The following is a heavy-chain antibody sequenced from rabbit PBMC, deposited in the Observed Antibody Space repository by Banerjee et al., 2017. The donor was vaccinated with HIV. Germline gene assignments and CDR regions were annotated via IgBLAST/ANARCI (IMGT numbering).Heavy chain of an antibody. J-gene: IGHJ4*01. CDR1: GFSFSSGYW. Sequence: QEQLEESGGDLVKPEGSLTLTCTASGFSFSSGYWICWVRQAPGKGLEWIGCIYAGNDGSTWYASWAKGRFTISKTSSTTVTLQMTSLTAADTATYFCARDLAGVIGWNFGLWGQGTLVTVS. CDR2: IYAGNDGST. D-gene: IGHD4-1*01. CDR3: ARDLAGVIGWNFGL. V-gene: IGHV1S45*01.